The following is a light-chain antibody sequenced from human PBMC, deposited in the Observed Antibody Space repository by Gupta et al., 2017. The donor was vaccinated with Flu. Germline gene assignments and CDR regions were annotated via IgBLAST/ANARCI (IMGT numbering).Light chain of an antibody. CDR3: QHYCSRPRT. Sequence: NCKSSQSVLDTSTNRNYLAWYQQKPGQSPKLLIYWASSRETGVPDRLSGSGSGTDFTLTISSLQAEDVAVYYCQHYCSRPRTFGQGTKVEIK. CDR2: WAS. J-gene: IGKJ1*01. V-gene: IGKV4-1*01. CDR1: QSVLDTSTNRNY.